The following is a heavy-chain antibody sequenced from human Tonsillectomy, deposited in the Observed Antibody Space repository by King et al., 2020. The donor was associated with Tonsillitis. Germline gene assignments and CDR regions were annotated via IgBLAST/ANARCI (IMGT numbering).Heavy chain of an antibody. CDR2: IYYSGST. D-gene: IGHD6-19*01. Sequence: QLQESGPGLVKPSETLSLTCTVSGGSISSSSYYWGWIRQPPGKGLEWIGSIYYSGSTYYNPSLKSRVTISVDTSKTQFSLKLSSVTAADTAVYYCATLVIAVAGKADYWGQGTLVTVSS. CDR1: GGSISSSSYY. V-gene: IGHV4-39*01. J-gene: IGHJ4*02. CDR3: ATLVIAVAGKADY.